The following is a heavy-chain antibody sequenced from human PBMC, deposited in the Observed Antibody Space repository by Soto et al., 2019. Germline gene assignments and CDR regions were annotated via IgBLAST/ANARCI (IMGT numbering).Heavy chain of an antibody. CDR1: GGSISSGGYY. CDR3: ARVRQLVGYFYYYMDV. Sequence: SDTLSLTCTVSGGSISSGGYYWSWIRQHPGKGLEWIGYIYYSGSTYYNPSLKSRVTISVDTSKNQFSLKLSSVTAADTAVYYCARVRQLVGYFYYYMDVWGKGTTVTVSS. D-gene: IGHD6-6*01. J-gene: IGHJ6*03. CDR2: IYYSGST. V-gene: IGHV4-31*03.